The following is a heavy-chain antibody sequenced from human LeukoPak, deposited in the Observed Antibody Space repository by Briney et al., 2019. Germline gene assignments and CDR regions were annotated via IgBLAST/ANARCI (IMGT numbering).Heavy chain of an antibody. CDR1: GGSISSSSYY. Sequence: KPSETLSLTCTVSGGSISSSSYYWGWIRQPPGKGLEWIGSIYYSGSTYYNPSLKSRVTISVDKSKNQFSLKLSSVTAADTAVYYCARKLYTDEGSFDCWGQGTLVTVSS. D-gene: IGHD2-2*02. J-gene: IGHJ4*02. CDR3: ARKLYTDEGSFDC. V-gene: IGHV4-39*07. CDR2: IYYSGST.